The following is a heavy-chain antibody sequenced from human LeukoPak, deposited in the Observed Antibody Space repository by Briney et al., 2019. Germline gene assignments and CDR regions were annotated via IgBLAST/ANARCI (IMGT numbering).Heavy chain of an antibody. V-gene: IGHV3-48*01. Sequence: QAGGSLRLSCAASGFTFSSYAMSWVRQAPGKGLEWVSYISSSGSTKYYADSVKGRFTISRDNARNSLYLQMNSLRAEDTAVYFCARGGLSIMGYWGQGTLVTVSS. D-gene: IGHD2/OR15-2a*01. CDR1: GFTFSSYA. CDR2: ISSSGSTK. CDR3: ARGGLSIMGY. J-gene: IGHJ4*02.